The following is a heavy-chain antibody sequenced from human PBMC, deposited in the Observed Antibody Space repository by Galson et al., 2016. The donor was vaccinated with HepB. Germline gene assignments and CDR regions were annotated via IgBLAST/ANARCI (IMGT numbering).Heavy chain of an antibody. D-gene: IGHD5-18*01. CDR1: GHTLPDLS. J-gene: IGHJ6*04. CDR3: ATVTGLATSGLYYIYAMDV. CDR2: FDPEGDET. Sequence: SVKVSCKVSGHTLPDLSIYWVRQAPGKGLEWMGNFDPEGDETIYAQKFQGRVTMTEDTSTDTAYMELRSLRSEDTAVYYCATVTGLATSGLYYIYAMDVWGKGTTVTVSS. V-gene: IGHV1-24*01.